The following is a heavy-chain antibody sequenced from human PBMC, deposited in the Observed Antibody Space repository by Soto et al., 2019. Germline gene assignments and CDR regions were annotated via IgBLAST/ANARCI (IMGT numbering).Heavy chain of an antibody. CDR1: GYSFTIYW. Sequence: PGESLKISCKGSGYSFTIYWIGWVRQMPGKGLEWMGIIYPGDSDTRYSPSFQGQVTISADKSISTAYLQWSSLKASDTAMYYCASLTRGDGYNSQFDPWGQGTLVTVSS. J-gene: IGHJ5*02. CDR2: IYPGDSDT. D-gene: IGHD5-12*01. CDR3: ASLTRGDGYNSQFDP. V-gene: IGHV5-51*01.